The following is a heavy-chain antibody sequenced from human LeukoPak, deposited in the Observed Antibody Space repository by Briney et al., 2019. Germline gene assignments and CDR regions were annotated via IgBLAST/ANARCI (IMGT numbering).Heavy chain of an antibody. J-gene: IGHJ5*02. D-gene: IGHD2-2*03. V-gene: IGHV4-34*01. CDR2: INHSGST. Sequence: SETLSLTCAVYGGSFSGYYWSWIRQPPGKGLEWIGEINHSGSTNYNPPLKSRVTILVDTSKNQFSLKLSSVTAADTAVYYCARGGPGYCSSISCYPRWFDPWGQGTLVTVSS. CDR3: ARGGPGYCSSISCYPRWFDP. CDR1: GGSFSGYY.